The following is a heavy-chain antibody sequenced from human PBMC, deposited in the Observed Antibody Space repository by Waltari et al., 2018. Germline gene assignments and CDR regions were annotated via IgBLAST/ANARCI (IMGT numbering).Heavy chain of an antibody. V-gene: IGHV3-48*01. D-gene: IGHD3-16*01. Sequence: EVQLVESGGGLIQPGGSLRLSCAVSGLTFSIYSMNGVRQTPEKGLEWVSYISSTSSSMYYADSVKGRFIISRDNAKKSVYLQMNRLRVDDSAVYYCASGQDGTSFVLSFWGQGTKVTVSS. J-gene: IGHJ3*01. CDR3: ASGQDGTSFVLSF. CDR2: ISSTSSSM. CDR1: GLTFSIYS.